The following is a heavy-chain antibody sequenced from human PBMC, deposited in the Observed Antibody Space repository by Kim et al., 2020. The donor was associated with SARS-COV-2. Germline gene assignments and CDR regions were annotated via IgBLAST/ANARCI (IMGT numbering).Heavy chain of an antibody. Sequence: SETLSLTCTVSSGSISSYFWSWIRQPPGKGLEWIGCIYYSGRTNYNPSLKSRVTISVDTSRNQFSLKLNSVTAADTAVYYCARGGNYDSLTGYYRWFDP. CDR2: IYYSGRT. D-gene: IGHD3-9*01. CDR3: ARGGNYDSLTGYYRWFDP. J-gene: IGHJ5*02. CDR1: SGSISSYF. V-gene: IGHV4-59*01.